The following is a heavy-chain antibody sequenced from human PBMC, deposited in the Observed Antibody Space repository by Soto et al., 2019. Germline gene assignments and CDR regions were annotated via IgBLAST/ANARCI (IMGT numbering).Heavy chain of an antibody. CDR2: IYSSGST. V-gene: IGHV4-59*08. Sequence: KASETLSLSCTVSGGSISTYYWSWVRQPPGKRLEWIGYIYSSGSTNYNPSLKSRVTISVDTSKNQFSLKLSSVTAADTAVYYCARHGALYYYYYMDVWGKGTTVTVSS. J-gene: IGHJ6*03. CDR1: GGSISTYY. CDR3: ARHGALYYYYYMDV.